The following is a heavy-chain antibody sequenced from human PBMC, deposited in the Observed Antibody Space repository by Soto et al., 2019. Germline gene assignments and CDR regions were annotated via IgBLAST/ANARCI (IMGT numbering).Heavy chain of an antibody. CDR2: ISAYNGNT. Sequence: ASVKVSCKASGYTFTSYGISWVRQAPGQGLDWMGWISAYNGNTNYAQKLQGRVTMTTDTSTSTAYMELRSLRSDDTAVYYCARDRSSYYYDSSRYDAFDIWGQGTMVTVSS. V-gene: IGHV1-18*04. D-gene: IGHD3-22*01. J-gene: IGHJ3*02. CDR1: GYTFTSYG. CDR3: ARDRSSYYYDSSRYDAFDI.